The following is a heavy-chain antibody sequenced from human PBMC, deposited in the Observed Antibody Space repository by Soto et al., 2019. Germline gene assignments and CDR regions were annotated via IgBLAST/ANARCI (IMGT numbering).Heavy chain of an antibody. CDR1: GYTFTSYA. CDR3: ARAEVRAYCGGDCYLFDY. J-gene: IGHJ4*02. CDR2: IIPGNGNT. V-gene: IGHV1-3*01. D-gene: IGHD2-21*02. Sequence: ASVKVSCKASGYTFTSYAMHWVRQAPGQRLEWMGWIIPGNGNTKYSQKFQGRVTITTDKSTSTAYMELSSLRSEDTAVYYCARAEVRAYCGGDCYLFDYWGQGTLVTVSS.